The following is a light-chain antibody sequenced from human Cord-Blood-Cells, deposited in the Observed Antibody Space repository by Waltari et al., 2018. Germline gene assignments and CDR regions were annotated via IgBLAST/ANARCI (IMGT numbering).Light chain of an antibody. Sequence: SYELTQPPSVSVSPAQTARITCSGDAFPKQYAYWYQQKPGQAPVLVIYKDSERPSGIPERFSGSSSGTTVTLTISGVQAEDEADYYCQSADSSGTWVFGGGTKLTVL. CDR3: QSADSSGTWV. CDR1: AFPKQY. V-gene: IGLV3-25*03. J-gene: IGLJ3*02. CDR2: KDS.